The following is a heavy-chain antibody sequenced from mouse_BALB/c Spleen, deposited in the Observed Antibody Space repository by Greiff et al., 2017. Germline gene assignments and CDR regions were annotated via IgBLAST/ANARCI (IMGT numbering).Heavy chain of an antibody. J-gene: IGHJ4*01. Sequence: EVQLQQSGPELVKPGASVKMSCKASGYTFTSYVMHWVKQQPGQGLEWIGYINPYNDGTKYNEKFKGKATLTSDKSSSPAYMELSSLTSEDTAGDYCARRGTTVYARDYWGQGTAVTVSA. D-gene: IGHD1-1*01. CDR3: ARRGTTVYARDY. CDR1: GYTFTSYV. V-gene: IGHV1-14*01. CDR2: INPYNDGT.